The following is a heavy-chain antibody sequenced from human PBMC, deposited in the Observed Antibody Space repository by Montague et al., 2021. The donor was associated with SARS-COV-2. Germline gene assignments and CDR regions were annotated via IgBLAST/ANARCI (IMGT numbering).Heavy chain of an antibody. D-gene: IGHD4-17*01. CDR1: GSSVRSYY. J-gene: IGHJ4*02. V-gene: IGHV4-59*02. Sequence: SETLSLTCILSGSSVRSYYWSWIRQPPGKGLEWIGYIYDSGSTNYNPSLKSRVTISVDTSKNQFSLKPSSVTAADTAVYYCARENTVTTFGGPYYIDSWGQGTLVTVST. CDR2: IYDSGST. CDR3: ARENTVTTFGGPYYIDS.